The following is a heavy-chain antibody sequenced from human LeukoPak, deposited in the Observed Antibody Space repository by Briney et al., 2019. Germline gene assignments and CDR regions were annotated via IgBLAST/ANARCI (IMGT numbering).Heavy chain of an antibody. Sequence: SETLSLTCTVSGGSISSYYWSWIRQPPGKGLEWIGYIYYSGSTNYNPSLKSRVTISVDTSKNQFSLKLSSVTAADTAVYYCAREGPYYYDSSGYYPWGQGTLVTVSS. CDR1: GGSISSYY. V-gene: IGHV4-59*01. D-gene: IGHD3-22*01. CDR2: IYYSGST. CDR3: AREGPYYYDSSGYYP. J-gene: IGHJ5*02.